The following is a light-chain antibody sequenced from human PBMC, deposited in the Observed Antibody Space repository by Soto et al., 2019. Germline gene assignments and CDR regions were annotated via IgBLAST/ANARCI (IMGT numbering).Light chain of an antibody. CDR2: DVS. CDR3: CSYAGSSAYV. V-gene: IGLV2-11*01. CDR1: SSDVGGYKH. J-gene: IGLJ1*01. Sequence: QSVLTQPRSVSGSPGRSVTISCTGTSSDVGGYKHVSWYQQNPGEAPKVMIYDVSKRPSGVPDRFSGSKSGNTASLTISGLQAEDEADYYCCSYAGSSAYVFGAGTKVTVL.